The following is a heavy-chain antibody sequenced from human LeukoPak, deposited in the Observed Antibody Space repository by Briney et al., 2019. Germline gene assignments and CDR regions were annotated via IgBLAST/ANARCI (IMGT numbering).Heavy chain of an antibody. CDR2: IYYRGST. D-gene: IGHD3-10*01. CDR3: ARDVRSRPPGLLWFGEPDNWFDP. V-gene: IGHV4-59*01. CDR1: GGSISSYY. J-gene: IGHJ5*02. Sequence: SETLSLTCTVSGGSISSYYWSWVRQPPGKGLEWIGYIYYRGSTNYNPSLNSRVTISVDTSKPQFSLKLSSVTAADTAVYYCARDVRSRPPGLLWFGEPDNWFDPWGQGTLVTVSS.